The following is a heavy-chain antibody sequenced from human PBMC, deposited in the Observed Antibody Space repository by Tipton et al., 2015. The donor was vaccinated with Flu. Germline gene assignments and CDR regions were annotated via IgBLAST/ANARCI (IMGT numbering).Heavy chain of an antibody. J-gene: IGHJ6*02. Sequence: AVSGFTFSDYYMSWIRQAPGKGLEWVSYISSSGSTIYYADSVKGRFTISRDNAKNSLYLQMNSLRAEDTAVYYCASLVDTAMAHYYYGMDVWGQGTTVTVSS. CDR2: ISSSGSTI. CDR1: GFTFSDYY. CDR3: ASLVDTAMAHYYYGMDV. V-gene: IGHV3-11*01. D-gene: IGHD5-18*01.